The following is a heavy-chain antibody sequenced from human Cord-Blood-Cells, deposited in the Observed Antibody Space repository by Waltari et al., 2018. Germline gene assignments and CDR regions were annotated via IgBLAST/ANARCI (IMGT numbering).Heavy chain of an antibody. CDR1: GYTFTGYY. Sequence: QVQLVQSGAEVKKPGASVKVSCKASGYTFTGYYMHWVRQAPGQGLEGKGWINPERGGTNYAQELQGRVTMTRDTAISTAYMGLSRLRSDDTAVYYCARDSGSYYASDYWGQGTLVTVSS. J-gene: IGHJ4*02. CDR2: INPERGGT. V-gene: IGHV1-2*02. D-gene: IGHD1-26*01. CDR3: ARDSGSYYASDY.